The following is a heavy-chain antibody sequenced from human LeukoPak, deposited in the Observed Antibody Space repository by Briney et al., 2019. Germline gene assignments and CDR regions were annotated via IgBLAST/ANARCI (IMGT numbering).Heavy chain of an antibody. CDR2: ISSSGSTI. CDR1: GFTFSDYY. CDR3: ARDLTSGLVIHDYFDY. V-gene: IGHV3-11*01. D-gene: IGHD3/OR15-3a*01. J-gene: IGHJ4*02. Sequence: GGSLRLSCAASGFTFSDYYMSWIRQAPGKGLEWVSYISSSGSTIYYADSVKGRFTISRDNAKNSLYLQMNSLRAEDTAVDYCARDLTSGLVIHDYFDYWGQGTLVTVSS.